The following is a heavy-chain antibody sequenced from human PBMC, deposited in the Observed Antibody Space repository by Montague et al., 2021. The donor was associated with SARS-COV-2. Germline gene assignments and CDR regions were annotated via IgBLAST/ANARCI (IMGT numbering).Heavy chain of an antibody. CDR1: GFTFSNYY. D-gene: IGHD6-13*01. V-gene: IGHV3-11*01. CDR3: ARVKQQLVVYYYYYMDV. J-gene: IGHJ6*03. CDR2: ISSSGGTI. Sequence: SLRLSCAASGFTFSNYYMSWIRQAPGKGLEWVSYISSSGGTIYYAASVKGRFTISRDNAKNSLYLQMNSLRAEDTAVYYCARVKQQLVVYYYYYMDVWGKGTTVTVSS.